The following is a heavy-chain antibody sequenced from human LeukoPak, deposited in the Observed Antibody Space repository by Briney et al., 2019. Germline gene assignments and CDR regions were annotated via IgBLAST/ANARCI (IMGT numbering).Heavy chain of an antibody. D-gene: IGHD1-26*01. CDR1: GGSISSSYF. CDR2: IYYNDNT. CDR3: AKDKGGRLPGYYFDY. J-gene: IGHJ4*02. V-gene: IGHV4-39*07. Sequence: SETLSLTCTVSGGSISSSYFWGWIRQPPGKGLEWIGSIYYNDNTYYNPSLKSGVTISLDTSKNQFSLKLTSVTAADTAVYFCAKDKGGRLPGYYFDYWGQGTLVTVSS.